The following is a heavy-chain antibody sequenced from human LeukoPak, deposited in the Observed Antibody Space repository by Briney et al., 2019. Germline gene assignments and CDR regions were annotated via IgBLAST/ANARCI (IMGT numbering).Heavy chain of an antibody. CDR3: ARNVYNFDY. CDR1: GFAFSSYE. CDR2: ISSSGSTI. D-gene: IGHD3-10*02. J-gene: IGHJ4*02. Sequence: GGSLRLSCAASGFAFSSYEMNWVRQAPGKGLEWVSYISSSGSTIYYADSVQGRFTISRDNAQSSLYLQMSSLRAEDTAVYYCARNVYNFDYWGQGTLVTVSS. V-gene: IGHV3-48*03.